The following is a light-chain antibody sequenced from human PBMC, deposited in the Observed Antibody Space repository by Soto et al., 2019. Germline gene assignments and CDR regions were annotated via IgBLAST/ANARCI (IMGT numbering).Light chain of an antibody. J-gene: IGLJ1*01. Sequence: QSVLTQPASVSGFPGQSITISCTGTSSDVGTYNLVSWYQQLPGKAPKLIIYEVTKRPSGVSNRFSGSKSGNTASLTVSGLQAEDESDYYCCSYAGSSYVFGTGTKVTVL. V-gene: IGLV2-23*02. CDR2: EVT. CDR3: CSYAGSSYV. CDR1: SSDVGTYNL.